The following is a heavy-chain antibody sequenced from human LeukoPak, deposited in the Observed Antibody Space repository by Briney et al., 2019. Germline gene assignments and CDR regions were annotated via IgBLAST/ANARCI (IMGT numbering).Heavy chain of an antibody. J-gene: IGHJ5*02. CDR2: INHSGST. CDR3: ARVSITMTGFDP. D-gene: IGHD3-22*01. V-gene: IGHV4-34*01. CDR1: GGSFSGYY. Sequence: SETLSLTCAVYGGSFSGYYWSWIRQPPGKGLDWIGEINHSGSTNYNPSLKSRVTISVDTSKNQFSLKLSSVTAADTAVYYCARVSITMTGFDPWGQGTLVTVSS.